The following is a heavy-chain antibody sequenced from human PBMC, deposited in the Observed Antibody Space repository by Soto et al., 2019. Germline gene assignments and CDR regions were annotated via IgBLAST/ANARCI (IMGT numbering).Heavy chain of an antibody. CDR1: GYTFTSYG. Sequence: GASVKVSCKASGYTFTSYGISWVRQAPGQGLEWMGWISAYNGNTNYAQKLQGRVTMTTDTSTSTAYMELRSLRSDDTAVYYCARDQGIAVAGRGDYYGMDVWGQGTTVTVSS. D-gene: IGHD6-19*01. CDR2: ISAYNGNT. V-gene: IGHV1-18*04. J-gene: IGHJ6*02. CDR3: ARDQGIAVAGRGDYYGMDV.